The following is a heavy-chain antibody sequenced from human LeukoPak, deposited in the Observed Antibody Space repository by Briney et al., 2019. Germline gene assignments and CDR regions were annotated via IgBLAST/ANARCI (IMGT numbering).Heavy chain of an antibody. V-gene: IGHV4-59*01. J-gene: IGHJ2*01. CDR2: IYYSGST. CDR3: AGLAYCGGDCYSHWYFDL. CDR1: GGSFSSYY. Sequence: PSETLSLTCTVSGGSFSSYYWSWIRQPPGKGLEWIGYIYYSGSTNYNPSLKSRVTISVDTSKNQFSLKLSSVTAADTAVYYCAGLAYCGGDCYSHWYFDLWGRGTLVTVSS. D-gene: IGHD2-21*02.